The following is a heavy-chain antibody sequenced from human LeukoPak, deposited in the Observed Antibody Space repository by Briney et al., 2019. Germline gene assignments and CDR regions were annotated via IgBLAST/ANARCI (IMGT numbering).Heavy chain of an antibody. V-gene: IGHV3-23*01. CDR1: GFTFSSYA. CDR3: AKQILSITMVRGVGFDP. D-gene: IGHD3-10*01. Sequence: PGGSLRLSCAASGFTFSSYAMSWVRQAPGKGLEWVSAISGSGGSTYYADSVKGRFTISRDNSKNTLYLQMNSLRAEDTAVYYCAKQILSITMVRGVGFDPWGQGTLVTVSS. J-gene: IGHJ5*02. CDR2: ISGSGGST.